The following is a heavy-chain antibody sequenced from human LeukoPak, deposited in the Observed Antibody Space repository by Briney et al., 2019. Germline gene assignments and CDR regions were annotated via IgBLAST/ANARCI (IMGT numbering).Heavy chain of an antibody. CDR1: GFTFSSYG. CDR3: AKDLEYYYGSGSYYRYYYYYMDG. Sequence: PGGSVRLSCAASGFTFSSYGMHWVRQAPGKGLEWVAVISYDGSNKYYADSVKGRFTISRDNSKNTLYLQMNSLRAEDTAVYYCAKDLEYYYGSGSYYRYYYYYMDGWGKGTTVTVSS. V-gene: IGHV3-30*18. D-gene: IGHD3-10*01. J-gene: IGHJ6*03. CDR2: ISYDGSNK.